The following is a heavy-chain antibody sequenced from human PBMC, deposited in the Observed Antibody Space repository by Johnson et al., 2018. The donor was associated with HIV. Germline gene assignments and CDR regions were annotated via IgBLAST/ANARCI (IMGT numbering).Heavy chain of an antibody. D-gene: IGHD3-22*01. CDR3: AKFSTWGIGYYAFDI. V-gene: IGHV3-9*01. J-gene: IGHJ3*02. CDR1: GFTFDDCA. CDR2: ISWNSGSI. Sequence: VQLVESGGGLVQPGGSLRLSCAASGFTFDDCAMHWVRQAPGKGLEWVSGISWNSGSIGYADSVKGRFTISRDNAKNSLYLQMNSLRAEDTAVYYCAKFSTWGIGYYAFDIWGQGTIVTVSS.